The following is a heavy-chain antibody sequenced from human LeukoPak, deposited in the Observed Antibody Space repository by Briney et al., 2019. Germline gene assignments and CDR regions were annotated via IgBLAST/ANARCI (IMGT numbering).Heavy chain of an antibody. CDR1: GFTFSSYW. CDR2: INSDGSST. D-gene: IGHD3-3*01. Sequence: GGSLRLSCAASGFTFSSYWMHWVRQAPGKGLVWVSRINSDGSSTSYADSVKGRFTISRDNAKNTLYLQMNSLRAEDTAVYYCAREGDFCSGYNFDYWGQGTLVTVSS. J-gene: IGHJ4*02. V-gene: IGHV3-74*01. CDR3: AREGDFCSGYNFDY.